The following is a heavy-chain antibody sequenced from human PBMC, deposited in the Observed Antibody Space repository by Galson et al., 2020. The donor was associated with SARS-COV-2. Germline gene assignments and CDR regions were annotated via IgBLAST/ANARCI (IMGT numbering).Heavy chain of an antibody. CDR3: ARENSGQDV. D-gene: IGHD6-13*01. CDR2: ISYDGSNK. Sequence: GGSLRLSCAASGFTFSSYAMHWVRQAPGKGLEWVAVISYDGSNKYYADSVKGRFTISRDNSKNTLYLQMNSLRAKDTAVYYCARENSGQDVWGQGTTVTVSS. CDR1: GFTFSSYA. J-gene: IGHJ6*02. V-gene: IGHV3-30*04.